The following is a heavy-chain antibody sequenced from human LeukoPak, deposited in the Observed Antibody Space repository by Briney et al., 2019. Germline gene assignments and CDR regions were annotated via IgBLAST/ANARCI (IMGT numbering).Heavy chain of an antibody. Sequence: GASVKVSCKASGYTFTSYYMHWVRQAPGQGLEWMGIINPSGGSTSYAQKFQGRVTMTTDTSTSTAYMELRSLRSDDTAVYYCARAAPLRYFDWLGYYYMDVWGKGTTVTVSS. V-gene: IGHV1-46*01. CDR1: GYTFTSYY. J-gene: IGHJ6*03. CDR2: INPSGGST. D-gene: IGHD3-9*01. CDR3: ARAAPLRYFDWLGYYYMDV.